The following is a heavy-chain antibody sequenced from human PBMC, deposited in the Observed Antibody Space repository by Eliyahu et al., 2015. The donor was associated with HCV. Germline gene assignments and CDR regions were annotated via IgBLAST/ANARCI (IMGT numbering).Heavy chain of an antibody. CDR2: NYYNGNT. J-gene: IGHJ4*02. Sequence: QVQLQESGPGLVKPSETLSLTCTVSGGSISNYYLSWIRQPPGKGLEWIGYNYYNGNTLYNPSFRSRVTMSVDMSKNQFTLKLSSVTAADTAVYYCARRGRDTALNYWGQGTLVTVSS. V-gene: IGHV4-59*08. CDR3: ARRGRDTALNY. CDR1: GGSISNYY. D-gene: IGHD5-18*01.